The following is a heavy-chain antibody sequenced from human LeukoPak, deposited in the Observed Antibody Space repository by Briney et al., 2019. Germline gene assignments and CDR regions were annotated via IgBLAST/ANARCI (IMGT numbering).Heavy chain of an antibody. V-gene: IGHV4-59*08. J-gene: IGHJ5*02. Sequence: SETLSLTCTVSGGSISSYYWSWIRQPPGKGLEWIGYIYYSGSTNYNPSLTSRVTISVDTSKNQFSLRLASVTAADTAVYFCARHGIWFGDTNRWFDPWGQGTLVTVSS. CDR1: GGSISSYY. CDR2: IYYSGST. D-gene: IGHD3-10*01. CDR3: ARHGIWFGDTNRWFDP.